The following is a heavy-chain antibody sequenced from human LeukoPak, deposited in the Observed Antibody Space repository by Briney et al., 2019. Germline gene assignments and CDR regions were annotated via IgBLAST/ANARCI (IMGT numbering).Heavy chain of an antibody. V-gene: IGHV3-23*01. Sequence: PGGSLTLPCAASGFTFSSYAMSWVRQAPGKGLEWVSALSGRGDSTYYAASVKGRFTISRDNAKNSLYLQMNSLRAEDTAVYYCAERGITMIGGVWGKGTTVTISS. CDR1: GFTFSSYA. CDR3: AERGITMIGGV. D-gene: IGHD3-10*02. CDR2: LSGRGDST. J-gene: IGHJ6*04.